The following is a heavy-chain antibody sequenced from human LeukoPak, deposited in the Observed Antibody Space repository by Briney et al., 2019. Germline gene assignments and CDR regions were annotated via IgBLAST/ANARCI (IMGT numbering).Heavy chain of an antibody. Sequence: GGSLRLSCAASGFTVSSNYMSWVRQAPGKGLEWVSVIYSGGSTYYADSVKGRFAISRDNSKNTLYLQMNSLRAEDTAVYYCARGGVTMAPDYWGQGTLVTVSS. V-gene: IGHV3-66*01. D-gene: IGHD3-10*01. CDR2: IYSGGST. J-gene: IGHJ4*02. CDR3: ARGGVTMAPDY. CDR1: GFTVSSNY.